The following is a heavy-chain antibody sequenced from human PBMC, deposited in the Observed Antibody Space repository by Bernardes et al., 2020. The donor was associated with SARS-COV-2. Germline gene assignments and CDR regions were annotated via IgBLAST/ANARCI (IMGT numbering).Heavy chain of an antibody. J-gene: IGHJ5*02. D-gene: IGHD6-19*01. CDR2: ISSDGSTT. Sequence: GGALCLSCEASEFNSNDYWMHWVRQTPGKGLMWISRISSDGSTTNYADSVKGRFTTARDDAKNTVHLQMSSLKVDDTGVYYCARALVAGSNWFDPWGQGTLVTVSS. V-gene: IGHV3-74*01. CDR3: ARALVAGSNWFDP. CDR1: EFNSNDYW.